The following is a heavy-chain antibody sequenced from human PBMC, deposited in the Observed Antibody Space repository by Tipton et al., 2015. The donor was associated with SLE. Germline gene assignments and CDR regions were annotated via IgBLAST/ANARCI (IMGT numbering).Heavy chain of an antibody. D-gene: IGHD3-9*01. J-gene: IGHJ6*02. CDR1: GFIFSSYG. CDR2: IWYDGSNK. Sequence: SLRFSCAASGFIFSSYGMHWVRQAPGKGLEWVAVIWYDGSNKYYADSVKGRFTISRDNSKNTLFLQMNSLRAEDTAVYYCARRYFDWLSSENTMDVWGQGTTVTVSS. V-gene: IGHV3-33*01. CDR3: ARRYFDWLSSENTMDV.